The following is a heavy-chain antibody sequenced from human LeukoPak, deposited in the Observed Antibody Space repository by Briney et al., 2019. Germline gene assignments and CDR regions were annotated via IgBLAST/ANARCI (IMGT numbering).Heavy chain of an antibody. CDR2: IYYSGST. J-gene: IGHJ4*02. CDR3: ARVGYYDSSGYYRILDY. Sequence: SQTLSLTCTVSGGSISSGGYYWSWIRQHPGKGLEWIGYIYYSGSTYYNPSLKSRVTISVDTSKNQFSLKLSSVTAADTAVYYCARVGYYDSSGYYRILDYWGQGTLVTVSS. V-gene: IGHV4-31*03. CDR1: GGSISSGGYY. D-gene: IGHD3-22*01.